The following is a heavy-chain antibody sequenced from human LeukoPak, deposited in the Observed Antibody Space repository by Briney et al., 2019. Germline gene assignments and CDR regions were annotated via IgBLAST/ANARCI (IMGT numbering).Heavy chain of an antibody. CDR2: ISYDGSNK. D-gene: IGHD4-11*01. V-gene: IGHV3-30-3*01. Sequence: GGSLRLSCAASGFTFSSYAMHRVRQAPGKGLEWVAVISYDGSNKYYADSVKGRFTISRDNSKNTLYLQMNSLRAEDTAVYYCARTGDYSNLFDYWGQGTLVTVSS. CDR3: ARTGDYSNLFDY. J-gene: IGHJ4*02. CDR1: GFTFSSYA.